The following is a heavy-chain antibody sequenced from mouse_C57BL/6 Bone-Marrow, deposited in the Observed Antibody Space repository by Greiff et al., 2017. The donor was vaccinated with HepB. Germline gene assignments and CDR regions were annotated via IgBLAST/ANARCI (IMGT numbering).Heavy chain of an antibody. Sequence: QVQLKESGAELARPGASVKLSCKASGYTFTSYGISWVKQRTGQGLEWIGEIYPRSGNTYYNEKFKGKATLTADKSSSTAYMELRSLTSEDSAVYFCAQGTTVVATRAMDYWGQGTSVTVSS. CDR1: GYTFTSYG. D-gene: IGHD1-1*01. J-gene: IGHJ4*01. CDR2: IYPRSGNT. CDR3: AQGTTVVATRAMDY. V-gene: IGHV1-81*01.